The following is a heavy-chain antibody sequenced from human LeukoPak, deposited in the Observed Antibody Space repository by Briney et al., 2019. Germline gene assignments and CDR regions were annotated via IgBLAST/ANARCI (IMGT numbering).Heavy chain of an antibody. CDR3: ARGEIQLWLLVGAFDI. J-gene: IGHJ3*02. D-gene: IGHD5-18*01. Sequence: SETLSLTCTVPGGSISSYYWSWIRQPPGKGLEWIGYIYYSGSTNYNPSLKSRVTISVDTSKNQFSLKLSSVTAADTAVYYCARGEIQLWLLVGAFDIWGQGTMVTVSS. CDR1: GGSISSYY. V-gene: IGHV4-59*01. CDR2: IYYSGST.